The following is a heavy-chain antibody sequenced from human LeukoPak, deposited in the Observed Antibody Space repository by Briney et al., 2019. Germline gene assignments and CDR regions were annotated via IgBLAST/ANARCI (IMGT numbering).Heavy chain of an antibody. CDR3: ARGVNYDFWSGCFAVAGHRFDP. CDR2: IYHSGST. D-gene: IGHD3-3*01. CDR1: GGSISSGGYS. Sequence: SETLSLTCAVSGGSISSGGYSWSWIRQPPGKGLEWIGYIYHSGSTYYNPSLKSRVTISVDRSKNQFSLKLSSVTAADTAVYYCARGVNYDFWSGCFAVAGHRFDPWGQGTLVTVSS. V-gene: IGHV4-30-2*01. J-gene: IGHJ5*02.